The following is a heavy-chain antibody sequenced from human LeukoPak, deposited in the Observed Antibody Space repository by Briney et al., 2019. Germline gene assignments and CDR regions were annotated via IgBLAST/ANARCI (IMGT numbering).Heavy chain of an antibody. CDR1: GGSFSGYY. CDR2: INHSGST. CDR3: ATRYHDYGDRIFDY. D-gene: IGHD4-17*01. J-gene: IGHJ4*02. Sequence: SETLSLTCAVYGGSFSGYYWSWIRQPPGKGLEWIGEINHSGSTNYNPSLKSRVTISVDTSKNQFSLKLSSVTAADTAVYYCATRYHDYGDRIFDYWGQGTLVTVSS. V-gene: IGHV4-34*01.